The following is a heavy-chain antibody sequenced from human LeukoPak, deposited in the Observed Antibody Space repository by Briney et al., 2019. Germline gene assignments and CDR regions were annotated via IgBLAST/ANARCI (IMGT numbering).Heavy chain of an antibody. CDR2: INSDGSRT. CDR3: TRVKDWNHGGDFDY. Sequence: GGSLRLSCAASGFTFSSYWMHWVRQAPGKGLVRVSGINSDGSRTTYADSVKGRFTISRDNAKNTLYLQMNSLRAEDTAVYYCTRVKDWNHGGDFDYWGQGTLVTVSS. CDR1: GFTFSSYW. V-gene: IGHV3-74*01. J-gene: IGHJ4*02. D-gene: IGHD1-1*01.